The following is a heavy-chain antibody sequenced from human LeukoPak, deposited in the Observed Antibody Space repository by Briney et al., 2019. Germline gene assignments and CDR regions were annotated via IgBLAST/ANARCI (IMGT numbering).Heavy chain of an antibody. D-gene: IGHD6-6*01. J-gene: IGHJ4*02. CDR2: INHSGST. CDR1: GGSFSGYY. V-gene: IGHV4-34*01. Sequence: SETLSLTCAVYGGSFSGYYWSWIRQPPGKGLEWIGEINHSGSTNYNPSLKSRVTTSVDTSKNQFSLKLSSVTAADTAVYYCARGGVGIAARRFDYWGQGTLVTVSS. CDR3: ARGGVGIAARRFDY.